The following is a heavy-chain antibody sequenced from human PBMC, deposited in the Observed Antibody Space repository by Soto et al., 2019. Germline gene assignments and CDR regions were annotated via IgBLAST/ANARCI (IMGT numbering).Heavy chain of an antibody. J-gene: IGHJ5*02. CDR3: ATTLPPSGSSFVSWFDT. V-gene: IGHV5-51*04. D-gene: IGHD1-26*01. CDR1: GYDFTNYW. CDR2: IYPGESDI. Sequence: GESLKISCKSSGYDFTNYWLAWVRQPPGRGLEWKGMIYPGESDIIYNPSFRGRVTIPADKPITSVFVQWSSLKATDNAMYYCATTLPPSGSSFVSWFDTWGQGTLVTVSS.